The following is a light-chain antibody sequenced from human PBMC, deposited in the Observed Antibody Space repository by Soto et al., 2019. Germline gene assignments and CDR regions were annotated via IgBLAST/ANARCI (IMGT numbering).Light chain of an antibody. J-gene: IGLJ1*01. CDR3: SSYTSSSTPFV. CDR2: DVT. CDR1: SSDVGGYNY. V-gene: IGLV2-14*03. Sequence: QSVLTQPASVSGSPGQSNTISCTGTSSDVGGYNYVSWYQQHPGKAPKLIIYDVTNRPSGVSDRFSGSKSGNTASLTISGLQAEDGTDYYCSSYTSSSTPFVFGTGTKLTVL.